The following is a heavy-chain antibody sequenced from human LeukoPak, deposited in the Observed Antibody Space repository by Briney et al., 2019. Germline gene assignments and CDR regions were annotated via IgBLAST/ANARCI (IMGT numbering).Heavy chain of an antibody. V-gene: IGHV1-69*02. CDR2: IIPILGIA. J-gene: IGHJ5*02. CDR3: ARGGVPAAHP. CDR1: GGTFSSYT. D-gene: IGHD2-2*01. Sequence: ASVKVSCKASGGTFSSYTISWVRQAPGQGLEWMGWIIPILGIANYAQKFQGRVTITADKSTSTAYMELSSLRSEDTAVYYCARGGVPAAHPWGQGTLVTVSS.